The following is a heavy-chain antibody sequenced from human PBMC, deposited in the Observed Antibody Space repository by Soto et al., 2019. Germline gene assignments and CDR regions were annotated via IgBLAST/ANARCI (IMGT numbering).Heavy chain of an antibody. CDR1: GGTFSSYA. CDR3: ARPSDYGDYDGYFDL. D-gene: IGHD4-17*01. CDR2: IIPIFGTA. Sequence: QVQLVQSGAEVKKPGSSVKVSCKASGGTFSSYAISWVRQAPGQGLEWMGGIIPIFGTANYAQKFQGRVTINADKSTSTAYMELSSLRSEDTAVYYCARPSDYGDYDGYFDLWGRGTLVTVSS. J-gene: IGHJ2*01. V-gene: IGHV1-69*06.